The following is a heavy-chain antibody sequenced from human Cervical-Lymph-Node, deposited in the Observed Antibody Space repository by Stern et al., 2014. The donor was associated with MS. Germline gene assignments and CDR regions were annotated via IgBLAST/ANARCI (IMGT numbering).Heavy chain of an antibody. CDR2: INANNGNT. Sequence: QVQLVQSGAEVRKPGASVKVSCKASGYTFTNYGFSWVRQAPGQGLEWMGWINANNGNTNFAQKFQGRVTMSTDTSTSTAYMELRSLRSDDTAVYYCARDGRCTSAVCPYFYYYTMDVWGQGTTVTVSS. V-gene: IGHV1-18*01. D-gene: IGHD2-8*01. CDR1: GYTFTNYG. J-gene: IGHJ6*02. CDR3: ARDGRCTSAVCPYFYYYTMDV.